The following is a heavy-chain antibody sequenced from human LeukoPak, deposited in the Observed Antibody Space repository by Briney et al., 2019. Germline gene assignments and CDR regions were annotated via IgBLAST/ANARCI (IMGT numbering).Heavy chain of an antibody. Sequence: GGSLRLSCVASGFSFSTYWTRWVRQAPGKGLEWVANIKQDGSEKYYVDSVKGRFTISRDNAKNSLYLQMNSLRAEDTAVYYCARGPRYYYDSSGYSYFDYWGQGTLVTVSS. CDR3: ARGPRYYYDSSGYSYFDY. D-gene: IGHD3-22*01. J-gene: IGHJ4*02. V-gene: IGHV3-7*01. CDR1: GFSFSTYW. CDR2: IKQDGSEK.